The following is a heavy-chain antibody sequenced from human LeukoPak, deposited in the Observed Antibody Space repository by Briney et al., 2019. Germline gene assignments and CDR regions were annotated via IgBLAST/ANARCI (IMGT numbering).Heavy chain of an antibody. CDR2: IYPGDSDT. CDR3: AKLGGYSQNWFDP. CDR1: GYSFISYW. V-gene: IGHV5-51*01. J-gene: IGHJ5*02. Sequence: GESLKISCEASGYSFISYWIGWVRQMPGKGLEWMGSIYPGDSDTRYSPSFQGQVTISVDESINTAYLQWSSLKASDTAMYYCAKLGGYSQNWFDPSCQGTLVTVSS. D-gene: IGHD5-18*01.